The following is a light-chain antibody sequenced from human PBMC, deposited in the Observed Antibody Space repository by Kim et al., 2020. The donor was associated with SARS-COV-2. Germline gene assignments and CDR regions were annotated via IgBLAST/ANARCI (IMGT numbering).Light chain of an antibody. J-gene: IGLJ2*01. CDR2: DVS. Sequence: PGQSITISCTGTSSDVGGYNDVSWYQQHPGKAPKLMIYDVSKRPSGVSNRFSGSKSGNTASLTISGLQAEDEADYYCSSYTSSSVVFGGGTQLTVL. CDR1: SSDVGGYND. CDR3: SSYTSSSVV. V-gene: IGLV2-14*04.